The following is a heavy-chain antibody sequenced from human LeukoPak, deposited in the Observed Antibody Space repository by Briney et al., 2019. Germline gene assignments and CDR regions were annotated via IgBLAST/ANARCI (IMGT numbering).Heavy chain of an antibody. V-gene: IGHV3-21*01. Sequence: PGGSLRLSCAASGFTFSSYSMNWVRQAPGKGLEWVSSISSSSSYIYYADSVKGRFTISRDNAKNSLYLQMNSLRAEDTAVYYCARGGSGWYGAFDIWGQGTMVTVSS. J-gene: IGHJ3*02. CDR2: ISSSSSYI. D-gene: IGHD6-19*01. CDR3: ARGGSGWYGAFDI. CDR1: GFTFSSYS.